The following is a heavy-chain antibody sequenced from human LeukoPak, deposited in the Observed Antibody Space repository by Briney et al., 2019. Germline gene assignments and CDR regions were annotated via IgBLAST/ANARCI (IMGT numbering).Heavy chain of an antibody. D-gene: IGHD3-9*01. CDR1: VFTFSNYA. J-gene: IGHJ4*02. CDR3: AKWGDYDVLTGYYVPDY. V-gene: IGHV3-23*01. Sequence: GGSLRLSCAASVFTFSNYAMSWVRQAPGKGRGWGSAIFGSGGSTYYADSVKGRFTVSRDNSKSTLYLQMNSLRAEDTALYYCAKWGDYDVLTGYYVPDYWGQGTLVTVSS. CDR2: IFGSGGST.